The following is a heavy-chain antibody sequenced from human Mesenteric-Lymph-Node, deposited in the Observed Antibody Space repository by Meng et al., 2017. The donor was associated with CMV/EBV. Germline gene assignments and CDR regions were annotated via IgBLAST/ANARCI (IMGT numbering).Heavy chain of an antibody. CDR3: VRVQYDDAFDV. CDR2: INSDGSSR. D-gene: IGHD5-24*01. Sequence: GESLKISCAASGFTFSSYSMHWVRQAPNKGLVWVSRINSDGSSRNYADSVKGRFTISRDNAKNTLYLQVNSLRVEDTAVYYCVRVQYDDAFDVWGQGTTVTVSS. V-gene: IGHV3-74*01. J-gene: IGHJ3*01. CDR1: GFTFSSYS.